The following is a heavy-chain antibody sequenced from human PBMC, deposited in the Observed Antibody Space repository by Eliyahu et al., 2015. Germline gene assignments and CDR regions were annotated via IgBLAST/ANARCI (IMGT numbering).Heavy chain of an antibody. CDR1: GYTLSDYA. D-gene: IGHD3-22*01. V-gene: IGHV7-4-1*02. J-gene: IGHJ4*02. Sequence: QVQLLQSGSELKKPGTSVKVSCKASGYTLSDYAINWVRQAPGQGLEWMGWINTDTGNPTYAPDLRGRFVLSLDTSINTAFLQISSLKAEDTAIYYCARGAPDNSGSIDYWGQGTLVTVSS. CDR3: ARGAPDNSGSIDY. CDR2: INTDTGNP.